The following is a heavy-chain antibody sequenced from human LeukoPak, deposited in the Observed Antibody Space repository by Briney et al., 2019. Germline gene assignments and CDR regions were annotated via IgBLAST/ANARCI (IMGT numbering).Heavy chain of an antibody. CDR3: ATTPTFRYYYYGMDV. CDR1: GYTLTELS. J-gene: IGHJ6*02. V-gene: IGHV1-24*01. Sequence: ASVKVSRKVSGYTLTELSMHWVRQAPGKGLEWMGGFDPEDGETIYAQKFQGRVTMTEDTSTDTAYMELSSLRSEDTAVYYCATTPTFRYYYYGMDVWGQGTTVTVSS. CDR2: FDPEDGET.